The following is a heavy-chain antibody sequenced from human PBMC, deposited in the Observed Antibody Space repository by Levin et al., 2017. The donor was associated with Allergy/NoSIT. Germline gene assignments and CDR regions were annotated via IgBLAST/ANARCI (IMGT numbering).Heavy chain of an antibody. CDR2: IYHTGAT. CDR3: GRGNRGIDY. Sequence: SQTLSLTCTVSGGSLRSGDYYWSWIRQPPGKGLEWIGYIYHTGATYYNPSLKTRLTMSVDTSKNQFSLNLNSVTVADTAVYYCGRGNRGIDYWGQGTLVTVSS. J-gene: IGHJ4*02. CDR1: GGSLRSGDYY. V-gene: IGHV4-30-4*01.